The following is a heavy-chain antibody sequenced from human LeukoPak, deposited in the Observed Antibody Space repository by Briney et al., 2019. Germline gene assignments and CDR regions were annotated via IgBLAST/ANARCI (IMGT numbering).Heavy chain of an antibody. J-gene: IGHJ3*02. CDR3: AREGRGIDHTFDI. CDR1: GFTFSSYA. D-gene: IGHD2-21*01. CDR2: ISGSGGST. V-gene: IGHV3-23*01. Sequence: GGSLRLSCAASGFTFSSYAMSWVRQAPGKGLEWVSVISGSGGSTYYADSVKGRFTISRDNAKNSLYLQMNSLRAEDTAVYYCAREGRGIDHTFDIWGQGTMVTVSS.